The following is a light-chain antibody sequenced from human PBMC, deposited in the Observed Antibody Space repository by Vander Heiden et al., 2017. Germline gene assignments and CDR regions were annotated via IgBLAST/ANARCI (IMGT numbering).Light chain of an antibody. CDR3: QSYDSSLSGSV. V-gene: IGLV1-40*01. CDR1: SSHVGHGYE. J-gene: IGLJ2*01. CDR2: GNS. Sequence: QSVLTQPPSVPGAPGQSVTIYCTGRSSHVGHGYEVPSYQQLPGTAPKLLIYGNSNRPSGVPDRFSGSKSGTSASLAITGLQAEDEADYYCQSYDSSLSGSVFGGGTKLTVL.